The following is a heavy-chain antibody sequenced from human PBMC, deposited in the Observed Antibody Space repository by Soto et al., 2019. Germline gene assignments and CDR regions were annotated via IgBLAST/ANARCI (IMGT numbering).Heavy chain of an antibody. CDR3: AREADILNWFDP. D-gene: IGHD3-9*01. CDR1: GFTFSSYS. CDR2: ISSSSSTI. J-gene: IGHJ5*02. Sequence: EVQLVESGGGLVQPGGSLRLSCAASGFTFSSYSMNWVRQAPGKGLEWVSYISSSSSTIYYADSVKGRFTISRDNAKNSLYMQMNSRRAEDTAVYYCAREADILNWFDPWGQGTLVTVSS. V-gene: IGHV3-48*01.